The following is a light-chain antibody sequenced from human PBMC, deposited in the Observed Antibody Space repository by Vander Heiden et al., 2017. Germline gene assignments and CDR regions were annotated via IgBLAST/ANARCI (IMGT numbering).Light chain of an antibody. J-gene: IGLJ3*02. CDR2: KDS. CDR1: VLAKKY. V-gene: IGLV3-27*01. CDR3: YSAADNSWV. Sequence: SYELPQPSSVSVSPGQTARITCSGDVLAKKYARWFQQKPGQAPVLVIYKDSERPSGIPERFSGSSSGTTVTLTISGAQVEDEADYYCYSAADNSWVFGGGTKLTVL.